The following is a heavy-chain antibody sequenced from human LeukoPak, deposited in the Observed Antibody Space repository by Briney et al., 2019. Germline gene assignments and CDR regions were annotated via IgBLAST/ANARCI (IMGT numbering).Heavy chain of an antibody. J-gene: IGHJ4*02. CDR2: MNPNSGNT. D-gene: IGHD3-10*01. CDR1: GYTFTSYD. CDR3: ARANYYCSGNYYNVFDY. Sequence: GASVKVSCKASGYTFTSYDINWVRQATGQGLEWMGWMNPNSGNTDYAQKFEGRVTITRNTSISTAYMERSRLRSEDQPVYECARANYYCSGNYYNVFDYWGPGTLVTVSS. V-gene: IGHV1-8*03.